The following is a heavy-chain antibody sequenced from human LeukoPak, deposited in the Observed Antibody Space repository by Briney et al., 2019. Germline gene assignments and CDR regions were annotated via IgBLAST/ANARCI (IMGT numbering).Heavy chain of an antibody. Sequence: GGSLRLSCAASGFTFSSYARSWVRRAPGKGLEWVSAISGSGGSTYYADSVKGRFTISRDNSKNTLYLQMNSLRAEDTAVYYCAKAQWLVGFDYWGQGTLVTVSS. CDR3: AKAQWLVGFDY. CDR2: ISGSGGST. CDR1: GFTFSSYA. D-gene: IGHD6-19*01. J-gene: IGHJ4*02. V-gene: IGHV3-23*01.